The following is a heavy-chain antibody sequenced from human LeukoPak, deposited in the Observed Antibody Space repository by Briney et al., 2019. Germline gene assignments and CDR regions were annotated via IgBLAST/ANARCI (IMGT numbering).Heavy chain of an antibody. CDR1: GYTFTGYY. V-gene: IGHV1-2*02. CDR2: INPNRGGT. J-gene: IGHJ4*02. D-gene: IGHD3-3*01. Sequence: ASVKVSCKASGYTFTGYYMHWVRQAPGQGLEWMGWINPNRGGTNYAQKFQGRVTMTRDTSISTAYMELSRLRSDDTAVYYCARVPYDFWSGYYQLDFDYWGQGTLVTVSS. CDR3: ARVPYDFWSGYYQLDFDY.